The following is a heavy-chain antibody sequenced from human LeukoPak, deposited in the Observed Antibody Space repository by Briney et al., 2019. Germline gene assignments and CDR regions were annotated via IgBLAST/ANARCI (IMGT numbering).Heavy chain of an antibody. V-gene: IGHV4-34*01. J-gene: IGHJ5*02. CDR3: ARSLYGSGNSYNWFDP. D-gene: IGHD3-10*01. CDR2: INHSGCT. Sequence: PSETLSLTCAVYGGSFSGYYWSWIRQPPGKGLEWIGEINHSGCTNYNPSLKSRVTISVDTSKNQFSLKLSSVTAADTAVYYCARSLYGSGNSYNWFDPWGQGTLVTVSS. CDR1: GGSFSGYY.